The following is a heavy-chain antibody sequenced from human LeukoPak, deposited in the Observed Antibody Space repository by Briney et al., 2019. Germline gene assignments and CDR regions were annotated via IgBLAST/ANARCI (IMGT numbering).Heavy chain of an antibody. CDR3: ARVLKADVVVPAAINYYYYMDV. D-gene: IGHD2-2*01. V-gene: IGHV4-4*07. CDR1: GGSISSYY. Sequence: PSETLSLTCTVSGGSISSYYWSWIRRPAGKGLEWIGRIYTSGSTNYNPSFKSRVTMSVDTSKNQFSLKLSSVTAADTAVYYCARVLKADVVVPAAINYYYYMDVWGKGTTVTVSS. J-gene: IGHJ6*03. CDR2: IYTSGST.